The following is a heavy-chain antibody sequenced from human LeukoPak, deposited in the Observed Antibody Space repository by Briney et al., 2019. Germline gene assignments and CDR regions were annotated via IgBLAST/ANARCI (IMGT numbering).Heavy chain of an antibody. CDR3: ARPYYDFWSGYYNYYYYMDV. J-gene: IGHJ6*03. Sequence: ASVKVSCKASGYTFTSYDINWVRQAPGQGLEWMGWMNPNSGNTDYAQKFQGRVTMTRNTSISTAYMELSSLRSEDTAVYYCARPYYDFWSGYYNYYYYMDVWGKGTTVTVSS. D-gene: IGHD3-3*01. CDR1: GYTFTSYD. V-gene: IGHV1-8*01. CDR2: MNPNSGNT.